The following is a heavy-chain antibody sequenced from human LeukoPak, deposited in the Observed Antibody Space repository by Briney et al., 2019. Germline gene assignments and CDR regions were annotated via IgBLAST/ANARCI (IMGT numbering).Heavy chain of an antibody. V-gene: IGHV3-21*01. CDR3: CELGEVRVTDLD. CDR2: ISSSSSYI. D-gene: IGHD3-3*01. Sequence: GGSLRLSCAASGFTFSSYSMNWVRQAPGKGLEWVSSISSSSSYIYYADSVKGRFTISRDNSKNTLYLHMSGLRKEDTAVYYCCELGEVRVTDLDWGQGTLVTVSS. J-gene: IGHJ4*02. CDR1: GFTFSSYS.